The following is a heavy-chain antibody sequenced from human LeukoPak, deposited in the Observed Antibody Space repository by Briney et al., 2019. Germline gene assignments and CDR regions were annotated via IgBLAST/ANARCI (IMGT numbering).Heavy chain of an antibody. Sequence: GRSLRLSCAASGFTFSNAWMSWVRQAPGKGLEWVGRIKSKTDGGTTDYAAPVKGRFTISRDDSKNTLYLQMNSLKTEDTAVYYCTTDGHYGDYLYYFDYWGQGTLVTVSS. V-gene: IGHV3-15*01. D-gene: IGHD4-17*01. J-gene: IGHJ4*02. CDR2: IKSKTDGGTT. CDR1: GFTFSNAW. CDR3: TTDGHYGDYLYYFDY.